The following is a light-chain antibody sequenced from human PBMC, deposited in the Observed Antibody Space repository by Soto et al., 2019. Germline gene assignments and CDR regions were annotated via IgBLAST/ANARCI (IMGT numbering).Light chain of an antibody. CDR1: QTIFSW. CDR2: KAS. V-gene: IGKV1-5*03. CDR3: QQYNSYPYS. Sequence: IQMTQSPSTLSASVGDRVSITCRASQTIFSWLAWYQQKPGKAPNLLIYKASSSESGVPSRYSGSGSGTEFTLTISGLQPDDFATYYCQQYNSYPYSFGQGTKLEIK. J-gene: IGKJ2*03.